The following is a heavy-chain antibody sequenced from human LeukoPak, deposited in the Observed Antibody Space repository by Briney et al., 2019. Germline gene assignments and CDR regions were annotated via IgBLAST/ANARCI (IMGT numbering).Heavy chain of an antibody. Sequence: SETLSLTCAVYGGSFSGYYWSWIRQPPGKGLEWSGEINHSGSTNYNPSLKSRVTISVDTSKNQFSLKLSSVTAADTAVYYCARQRFYYDSSGPTFDPWGQGTLVTVSS. V-gene: IGHV4-34*01. CDR2: INHSGST. J-gene: IGHJ5*02. CDR1: GGSFSGYY. D-gene: IGHD3-22*01. CDR3: ARQRFYYDSSGPTFDP.